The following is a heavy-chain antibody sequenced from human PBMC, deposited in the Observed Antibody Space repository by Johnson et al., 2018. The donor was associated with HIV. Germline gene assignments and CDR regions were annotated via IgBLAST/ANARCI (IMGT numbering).Heavy chain of an antibody. Sequence: QVQLVESGGGVVQPGRSLRLSCAASGFTFSSYGMHWVRQAPGKGLEWVAVIWYDGSNKYYADSVKGRFTISRDNSKNTLYLQRNSLRAEDTALYYCARDRRHYSDSSGYPDSDAFDIWGQGTMVTVSS. V-gene: IGHV3-33*01. CDR3: ARDRRHYSDSSGYPDSDAFDI. D-gene: IGHD3-22*01. J-gene: IGHJ3*02. CDR2: IWYDGSNK. CDR1: GFTFSSYG.